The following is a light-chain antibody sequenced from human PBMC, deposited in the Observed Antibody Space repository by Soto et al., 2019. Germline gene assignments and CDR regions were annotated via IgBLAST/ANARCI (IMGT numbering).Light chain of an antibody. CDR1: SRDIGGYDF. CDR2: NVN. V-gene: IGLV2-8*01. CDR3: SSYSDTNSCV. Sequence: QSVLTQPPSASGSPGQAVTISCTGTSRDIGGYDFVSWYQGRPGEAPQLIIYNVNGRPSGVPRRFSSSKSGNTASLTVSGLQAVDEADYYCSSYSDTNSCVFGTGRKVTVL. J-gene: IGLJ1*01.